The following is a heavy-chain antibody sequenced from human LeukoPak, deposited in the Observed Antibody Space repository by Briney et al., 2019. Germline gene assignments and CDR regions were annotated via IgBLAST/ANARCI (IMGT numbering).Heavy chain of an antibody. J-gene: IGHJ5*02. V-gene: IGHV1-2*02. Sequence: ASVEVSCKASEYTFTGYYMHWVRQAPGQGLEWIGWINPNSGGTKYAQKFQGRVTMTSDTSISTVYMELRSLTSDDTALYYCASPDYYGPGSYQFDPWGQGTLVTVSS. CDR2: INPNSGGT. CDR3: ASPDYYGPGSYQFDP. CDR1: EYTFTGYY. D-gene: IGHD3-10*01.